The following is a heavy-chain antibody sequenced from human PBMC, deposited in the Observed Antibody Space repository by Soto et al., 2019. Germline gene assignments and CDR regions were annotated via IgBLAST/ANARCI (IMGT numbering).Heavy chain of an antibody. D-gene: IGHD2-15*01. J-gene: IGHJ5*02. CDR1: GGSISSDDYY. CDR3: ARVRGRLLRFDP. Sequence: PSETLSLTCTVSGGSISSDDYYWSWIRQPPGKGLEWIGYIYYSGSTNYNPSLKSRVTISVDTSKNQFSLKLSSVTAADTAVYYCARVRGRLLRFDPWGQGTLVTVSS. V-gene: IGHV4-30-4*01. CDR2: IYYSGST.